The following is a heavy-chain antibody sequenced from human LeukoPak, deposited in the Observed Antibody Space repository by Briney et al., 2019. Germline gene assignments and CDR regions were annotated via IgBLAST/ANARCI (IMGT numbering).Heavy chain of an antibody. V-gene: IGHV3-23*01. CDR2: ISGSGGGT. CDR3: AKDRLSDYGAPTDAFDI. D-gene: IGHD4-17*01. Sequence: PGGSLRLSCAASGFTFSSYAMSWVRQAPGKGLEWVSAISGSGGGTYYAVSVKGRFTISRDNSKNTLWLQMNSLRAEDTAVYYCAKDRLSDYGAPTDAFDIWGQGTMVTVSS. CDR1: GFTFSSYA. J-gene: IGHJ3*02.